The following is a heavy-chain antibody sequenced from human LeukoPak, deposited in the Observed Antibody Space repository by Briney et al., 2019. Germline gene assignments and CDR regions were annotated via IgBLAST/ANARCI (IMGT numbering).Heavy chain of an antibody. CDR3: AKGDGYNSRKYYFDY. J-gene: IGHJ4*02. Sequence: GGSLRLSCAAYGFTFSSYAMSWVRQAPGKGLEWVSAISGSGGSTYYADSVKGRFTISRDNSKNTLYLQMNSLRAEDTAVYYCAKGDGYNSRKYYFDYWGQGTLVTVSS. CDR2: ISGSGGST. CDR1: GFTFSSYA. D-gene: IGHD5-24*01. V-gene: IGHV3-23*01.